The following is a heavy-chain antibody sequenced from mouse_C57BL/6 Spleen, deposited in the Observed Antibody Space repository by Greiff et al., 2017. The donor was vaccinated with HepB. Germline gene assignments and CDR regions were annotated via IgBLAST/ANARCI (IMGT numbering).Heavy chain of an antibody. CDR3: TRMGYDYDGAY. J-gene: IGHJ3*01. V-gene: IGHV1-15*01. D-gene: IGHD2-4*01. Sequence: VQLQQSGAELVRPGASVTLSCKASGYTFTDYEMHWVKQTPVHGLEWIGAIDPETGGTAYNQKFKGKAILTADKSSSTAYMELRSLTSEDSAVYYCTRMGYDYDGAYWGQGTLVTVSA. CDR1: GYTFTDYE. CDR2: IDPETGGT.